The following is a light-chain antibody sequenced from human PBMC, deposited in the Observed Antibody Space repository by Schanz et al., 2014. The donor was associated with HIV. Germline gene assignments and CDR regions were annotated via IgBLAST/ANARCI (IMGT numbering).Light chain of an antibody. CDR2: SAS. CDR1: QSVSSN. CDR3: QQYNDWPPRWT. Sequence: ETVMTQSPATLSVSPGESATLSCRASQSVSSNLAWYQQKPGQAPRPLIYSASTRATGIPSRFSGSGSGTEFSLIISSLQSEDFAVYYCQQYNDWPPRWTFGQGTKVEI. V-gene: IGKV3-15*01. J-gene: IGKJ1*01.